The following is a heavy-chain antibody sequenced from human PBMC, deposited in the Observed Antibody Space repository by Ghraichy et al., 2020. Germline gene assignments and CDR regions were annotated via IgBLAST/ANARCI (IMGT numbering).Heavy chain of an antibody. CDR3: ARDLLWPSYGMDV. D-gene: IGHD1-26*01. V-gene: IGHV3-48*01. Sequence: GESLNISCAASGFTLSSYDMNWVRQAPGKGLEWVSYISSTSSTIYYADSVKGRFTISRDSAKNSLYLQMNSLRAEDTAVFYCARDLLWPSYGMDVWGQGTTVTVSS. CDR1: GFTLSSYD. J-gene: IGHJ6*02. CDR2: ISSTSSTI.